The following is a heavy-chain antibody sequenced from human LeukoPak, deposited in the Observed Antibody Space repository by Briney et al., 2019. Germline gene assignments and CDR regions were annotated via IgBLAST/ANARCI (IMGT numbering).Heavy chain of an antibody. CDR3: ARNAPEYCSGGSCYPTGWFDP. CDR1: GFTISTYW. Sequence: PGGSLRLSCAASGFTISTYWMTWVRQAPGKGLEWVANIKQDGSEKYYVDSVKGRFTISRGNAKNSLYLQMNSLRAGDTAVYYCARNAPEYCSGGSCYPTGWFDPWGQGTLVTVSS. J-gene: IGHJ5*02. D-gene: IGHD2-15*01. V-gene: IGHV3-7*04. CDR2: IKQDGSEK.